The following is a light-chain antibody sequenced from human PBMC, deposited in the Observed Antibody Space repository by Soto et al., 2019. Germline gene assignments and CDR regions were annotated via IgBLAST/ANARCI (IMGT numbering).Light chain of an antibody. V-gene: IGLV2-23*02. J-gene: IGLJ3*02. CDR1: SSEVGSHNF. CDR3: CSYAGTTTWV. Sequence: QSALTQPASVSGSPGQSITISCTGTSSEVGSHNFVSWYQQRPGKAPKLIIFEVTKRPSGVSNRFSASKSGNTAALTISGVQAEDEADYYCCSYAGTTTWVFGGGTPLTVL. CDR2: EVT.